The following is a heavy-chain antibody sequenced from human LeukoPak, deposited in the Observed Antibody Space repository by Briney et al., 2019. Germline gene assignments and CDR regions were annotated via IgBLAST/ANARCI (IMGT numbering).Heavy chain of an antibody. CDR1: GGSISYSSYY. Sequence: SETLSLTCTVSGGSISYSSYYWGWIRQPPGKGLELIGSIYYTGSSYYNPSLKSRVTISVDTSKNQFSLKLRSVTAADTAVYYCARDCSGGSCFSGPFEYWGQGTLVTVSS. D-gene: IGHD2-15*01. V-gene: IGHV4-39*02. CDR2: IYYTGSS. CDR3: ARDCSGGSCFSGPFEY. J-gene: IGHJ4*02.